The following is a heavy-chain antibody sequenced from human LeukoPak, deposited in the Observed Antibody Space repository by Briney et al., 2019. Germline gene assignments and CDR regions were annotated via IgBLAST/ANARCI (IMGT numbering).Heavy chain of an antibody. CDR3: ARHDYSNYVRH. CDR2: IYSRGGT. Sequence: SETLSLTCTVSGGSVSSGTNYWNWIRQPAGKGLEWIGRIYSRGGTDYNPSLKSRVTISVDEAKKQFSLELKAVTATDTAFYYCARHDYSNYVRHWGQGTLITVSS. J-gene: IGHJ4*02. CDR1: GGSVSSGTNY. V-gene: IGHV4-61*02. D-gene: IGHD4-11*01.